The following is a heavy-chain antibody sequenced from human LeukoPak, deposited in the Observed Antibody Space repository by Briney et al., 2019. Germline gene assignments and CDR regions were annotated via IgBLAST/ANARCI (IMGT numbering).Heavy chain of an antibody. Sequence: GGSLRLSCAASGFTFGSYAMSWVRQAPGKGLEWVSAISGSGGSTYYADSVKGRFTISRDNSKNTLYLQMNSLRAEDTAVYYCATAYDSSGYYWTVFDYWGQGTLVTVSS. D-gene: IGHD3-22*01. CDR2: ISGSGGST. J-gene: IGHJ4*02. V-gene: IGHV3-23*01. CDR3: ATAYDSSGYYWTVFDY. CDR1: GFTFGSYA.